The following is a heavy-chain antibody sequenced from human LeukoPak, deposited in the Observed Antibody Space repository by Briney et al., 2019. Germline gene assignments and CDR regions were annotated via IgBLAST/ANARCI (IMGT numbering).Heavy chain of an antibody. CDR1: GGSISSYY. V-gene: IGHV4-4*07. CDR3: ARDVEEAWETYYFDY. D-gene: IGHD5-24*01. Sequence: SETLSLTCTVPGGSISSYYWSWIRQPAGKGLEWIGRIYTSGSTNYNPSLKSRVTMSVDTSKNQFSLKLSSVTAADTAVYYCARDVEEAWETYYFDYWGQGTLVTVSS. J-gene: IGHJ4*02. CDR2: IYTSGST.